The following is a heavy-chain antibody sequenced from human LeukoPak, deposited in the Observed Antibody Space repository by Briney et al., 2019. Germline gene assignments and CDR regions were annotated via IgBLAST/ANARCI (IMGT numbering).Heavy chain of an antibody. V-gene: IGHV5-10-1*01. Sequence: GESCMIFCKGSGYNFTSYWITWVRQMPGKGLEWMGRIDPSDSYTNYSPSFQGHVTISADKSISTAYLQWISLKASDTAMYYCARQQLNLYYGMDFWGQGTMVTVSS. CDR1: GYNFTSYW. D-gene: IGHD1-1*01. CDR2: IDPSDSYT. J-gene: IGHJ6*02. CDR3: ARQQLNLYYGMDF.